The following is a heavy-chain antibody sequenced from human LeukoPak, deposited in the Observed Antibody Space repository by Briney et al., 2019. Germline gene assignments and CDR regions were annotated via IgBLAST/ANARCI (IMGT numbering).Heavy chain of an antibody. CDR1: GFTFSSYT. CDR3: ARRERLGYSYGRGTLDI. CDR2: VSSSSRTI. Sequence: GGSLRLSCAASGFTFSSYTMNWVRQAPGKGLEWVSSVSSSSRTIYYADSVKGRFTISRDNSRNTLYLQMNSLRVEDTAVYYCARRERLGYSYGRGTLDIWGQGTMVTVSS. J-gene: IGHJ3*02. D-gene: IGHD5-18*01. V-gene: IGHV3-48*01.